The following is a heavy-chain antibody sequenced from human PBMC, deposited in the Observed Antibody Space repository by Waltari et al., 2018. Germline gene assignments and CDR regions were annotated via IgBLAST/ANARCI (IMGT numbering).Heavy chain of an antibody. Sequence: QVQLQESGPGLVKPSETLSLTCAVSGYSISSGYYWGWIRQPPGKGLEWIGSIYHSGSTYYNPSLKSRVTISVDTSKNQFSLKLSSVTAADTAVYYCARELEGYDSSGYYLFNWFDPWGQGTLVTVSS. CDR1: GYSISSGYY. V-gene: IGHV4-38-2*02. CDR3: ARELEGYDSSGYYLFNWFDP. J-gene: IGHJ5*02. CDR2: IYHSGST. D-gene: IGHD3-22*01.